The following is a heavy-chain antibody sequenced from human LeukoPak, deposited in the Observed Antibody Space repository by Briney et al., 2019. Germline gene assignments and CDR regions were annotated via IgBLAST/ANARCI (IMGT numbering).Heavy chain of an antibody. CDR1: GYSISSGYY. V-gene: IGHV4-38-2*02. Sequence: SETLSLTFTVSGYSISSGYYWGWIRQPPGKGLEWIGSIYHSGSTYYNPSLKSRVTISVDTSKNQFSLKLSSVTAADTAVYYCARDRHWGQGTLVTVSS. CDR2: IYHSGST. J-gene: IGHJ4*02. CDR3: ARDRH.